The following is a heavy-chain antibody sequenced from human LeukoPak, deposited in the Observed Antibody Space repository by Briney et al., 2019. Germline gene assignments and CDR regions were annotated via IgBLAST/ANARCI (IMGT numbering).Heavy chain of an antibody. D-gene: IGHD2-2*01. Sequence: AVKVSCKASVGTFSSYAISWVRQAPGQGLEWMGGIIPIFCTANYAQKFQGRVTITTDESTSTAYMELSSLRSEDTAVYYCAIQYCSSTSCYPEPYDYWGQGTLVTVSS. CDR3: AIQYCSSTSCYPEPYDY. J-gene: IGHJ4*02. CDR1: VGTFSSYA. V-gene: IGHV1-69*05. CDR2: IIPIFCTA.